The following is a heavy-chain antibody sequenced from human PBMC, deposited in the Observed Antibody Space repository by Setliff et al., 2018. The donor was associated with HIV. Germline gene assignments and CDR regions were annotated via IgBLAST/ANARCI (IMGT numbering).Heavy chain of an antibody. J-gene: IGHJ3*02. V-gene: IGHV1-2*02. CDR3: AREPIGGDDAFDI. D-gene: IGHD2-21*02. Sequence: ASVKVSCKASGYTFTAYYIHWVRQAPGQGLEWMGWINSNNGGTKYAQNFQGRVTMTRDTSITTAYMELSSLRSEDTAIFYCAREPIGGDDAFDIWGQGTMVTVSS. CDR2: INSNNGGT. CDR1: GYTFTAYY.